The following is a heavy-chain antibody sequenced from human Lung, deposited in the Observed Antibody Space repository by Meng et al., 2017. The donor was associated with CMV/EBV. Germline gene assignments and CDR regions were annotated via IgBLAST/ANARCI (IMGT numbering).Heavy chain of an antibody. D-gene: IGHD3-3*01. CDR3: ARGGYYDFWSGYSYYYYYGMDV. V-gene: IGHV4-59*01. CDR1: GGSISSYY. Sequence: SETLSLXCTVSGGSISSYYWSWIRQPPGKGLEWIGYIYYSGSTNYNPSLKSRVTISVDTSKNQFSLKLSSVTAADTAVYYCARGGYYDFWSGYSYYYYYGMDVWXQGTXVTVSS. CDR2: IYYSGST. J-gene: IGHJ6*02.